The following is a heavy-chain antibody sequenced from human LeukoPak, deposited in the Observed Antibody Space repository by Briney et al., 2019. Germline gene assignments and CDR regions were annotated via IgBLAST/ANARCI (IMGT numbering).Heavy chain of an antibody. D-gene: IGHD3-3*01. CDR2: INHSGST. CDR3: ARRITIFGVVILNWYFDL. J-gene: IGHJ2*01. Sequence: PSETLSLTCAVYGGSFSVYYWSWIRQPPGKGLEWIGEINHSGSTNYNPSLKSRVTISVDTSKNQFSLKLSSVTAADTAVYYCARRITIFGVVILNWYFDLWGRGTLVTVSS. CDR1: GGSFSVYY. V-gene: IGHV4-34*01.